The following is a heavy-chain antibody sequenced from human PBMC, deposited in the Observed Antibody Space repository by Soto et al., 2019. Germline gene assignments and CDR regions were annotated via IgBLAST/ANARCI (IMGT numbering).Heavy chain of an antibody. CDR1: GGSISSSSYY. CDR3: ASYCSSTSCYGYNWFDP. D-gene: IGHD2-2*01. V-gene: IGHV4-39*01. CDR2: IYYSGST. J-gene: IGHJ5*02. Sequence: QLQLQESGPGLVKPSETLSLTCTVSGGSISSSSYYWGWIRQPPGKGLEWIGSIYYSGSTYYNPSLQRRVTITVDTSKNQFTLKLSSVTAADTAVYYCASYCSSTSCYGYNWFDPWGQGTLVTVSS.